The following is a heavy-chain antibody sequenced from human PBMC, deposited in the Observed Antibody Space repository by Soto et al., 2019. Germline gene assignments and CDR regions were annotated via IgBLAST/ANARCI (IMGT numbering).Heavy chain of an antibody. Sequence: ESGGGVVQPGRSLRLSCAASGFTFSSYGMHWVRQAPGKGLEWVAVIWYDGSNKYYADSVKGRFTISRDNSKNTLYLQMNSLRAEDTAVYYCARGPWMGRGGAFDIWGQGTMVTVSS. CDR3: ARGPWMGRGGAFDI. J-gene: IGHJ3*02. D-gene: IGHD3-10*01. CDR1: GFTFSSYG. V-gene: IGHV3-33*01. CDR2: IWYDGSNK.